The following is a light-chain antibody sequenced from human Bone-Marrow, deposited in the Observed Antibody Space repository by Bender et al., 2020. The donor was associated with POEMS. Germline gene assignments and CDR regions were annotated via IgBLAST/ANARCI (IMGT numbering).Light chain of an antibody. CDR3: QSPDSSGNFV. CDR1: GLPTQY. J-gene: IGLJ1*01. Sequence: SYELTQPPSVSVSPGQTATITCSGDGLPTQYVYWYQQKSGRAPVLVIYKDSERPSGIPQRFSGSTSGTTVTLTISGVQAEDEADYYCQSPDSSGNFVFGTGTKVTVL. V-gene: IGLV3-25*02. CDR2: KDS.